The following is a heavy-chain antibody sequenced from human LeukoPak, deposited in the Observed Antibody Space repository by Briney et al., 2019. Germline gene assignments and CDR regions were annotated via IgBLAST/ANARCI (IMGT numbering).Heavy chain of an antibody. D-gene: IGHD3-22*01. CDR3: AKASGWYYYDSSGYPDSYFDY. Sequence: PGGSLRLSCAASGFTFSSYGMHWVRQAPGKGLEWVAVISYDGSNKYYADSVKGRFTIPRDNSKNTLYLQMNSLRAEDTAVYYCAKASGWYYYDSSGYPDSYFDYWGQGTLVTVSS. CDR1: GFTFSSYG. V-gene: IGHV3-30*18. CDR2: ISYDGSNK. J-gene: IGHJ4*02.